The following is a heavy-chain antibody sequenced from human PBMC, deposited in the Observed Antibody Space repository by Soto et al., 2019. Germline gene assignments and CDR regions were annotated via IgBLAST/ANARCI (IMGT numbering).Heavy chain of an antibody. CDR1: GFTVSSDS. Sequence: EVQLVETGGDLIQPGGSLRLSCAASGFTVSSDSMTWVRQAPGKGQEWISIIYSDNNTDYADSVKGRFSISRDTSKNILYLQMNSLRAEDTAEYYCARHYSAMGVWGQGTTVTVSS. CDR3: ARHYSAMGV. V-gene: IGHV3-53*02. CDR2: IYSDNNT. J-gene: IGHJ6*02.